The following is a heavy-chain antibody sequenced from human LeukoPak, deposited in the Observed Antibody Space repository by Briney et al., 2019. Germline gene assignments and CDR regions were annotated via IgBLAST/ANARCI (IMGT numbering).Heavy chain of an antibody. CDR1: GFTFSSYA. Sequence: GGSLRLSCAASGFTFSSYAMSWVRQAPGKGLEWVSAISGSGGSTYYADSVKGRFTISRDNSKNTLYLQMNSLRAEDTAVYYCARVGGSYYYDSSGCFGYWGQGTLVTVSS. CDR3: ARVGGSYYYDSSGCFGY. D-gene: IGHD3-22*01. V-gene: IGHV3-23*01. CDR2: ISGSGGST. J-gene: IGHJ4*02.